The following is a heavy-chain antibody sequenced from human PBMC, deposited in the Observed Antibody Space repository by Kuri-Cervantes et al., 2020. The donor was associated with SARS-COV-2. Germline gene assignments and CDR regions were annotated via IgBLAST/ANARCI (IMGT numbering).Heavy chain of an antibody. CDR1: GYTLTELS. CDR2: FDPEYGET. Sequence: SVNVSCKVSGYTLTELSMHWVRQATGKGLEWRGGFDPEYGETIYAQRFQGRVTMTEDTSTATAYIELSSLRSEDTAVYYCVTPWVVEATLGGSHWYFDLWGRGTLVTVSS. J-gene: IGHJ2*01. V-gene: IGHV1-24*01. D-gene: IGHD1-26*01. CDR3: VTPWVVEATLGGSHWYFDL.